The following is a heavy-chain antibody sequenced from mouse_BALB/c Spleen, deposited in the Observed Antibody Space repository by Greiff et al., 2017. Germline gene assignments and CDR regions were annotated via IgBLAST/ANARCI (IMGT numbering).Heavy chain of an antibody. CDR1: GFTFSDYY. V-gene: IGHV5-4*02. J-gene: IGHJ4*01. CDR2: ISDGGSYT. CDR3: ARDLVGDY. Sequence: EVKLVESGGGLVKPGGSLKLSCAASGFTFSDYYMYWVRQTPEKRLEWVATISDGGSYTYYPDSVKGRFTISRDNAKNNLYLQMSSLKSEDTAMYYCARDLVGDYWGQGTSVTVSS.